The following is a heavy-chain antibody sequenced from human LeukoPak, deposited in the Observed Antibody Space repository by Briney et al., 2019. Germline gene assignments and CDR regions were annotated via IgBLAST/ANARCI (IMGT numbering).Heavy chain of an antibody. J-gene: IGHJ5*02. CDR1: GGTFSSYA. D-gene: IGHD3-10*01. CDR2: IIPIFGTP. Sequence: GASVKVSCKASGGTFSSYAISWVRQAPGQGLEWMGGIIPIFGTPNYAQKFQGRVTITADESTSAPYMEVSSLRSEDTAVYYCARDPNPSNYYGSGSYPWFDPWGQGTLVTVSS. CDR3: ARDPNPSNYYGSGSYPWFDP. V-gene: IGHV1-69*13.